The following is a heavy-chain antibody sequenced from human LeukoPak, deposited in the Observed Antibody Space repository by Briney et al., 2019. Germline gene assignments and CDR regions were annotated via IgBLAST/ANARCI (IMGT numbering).Heavy chain of an antibody. J-gene: IGHJ6*03. V-gene: IGHV3-7*01. CDR3: ASWVPAAMHYYYMDV. Sequence: PGGSLRLSCAASGFTFSTYWMSWVRQAPGKGLEWVANINQDGSEKYYVDSVKGRFTISRDNAKNSLYLQMNSLRAEDTAVYYCASWVPAAMHYYYMDVWGKGTTVTVSS. D-gene: IGHD2-2*01. CDR1: GFTFSTYW. CDR2: INQDGSEK.